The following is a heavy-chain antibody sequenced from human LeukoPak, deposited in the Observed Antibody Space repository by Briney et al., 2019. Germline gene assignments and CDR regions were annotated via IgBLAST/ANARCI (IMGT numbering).Heavy chain of an antibody. J-gene: IGHJ6*04. CDR2: INPDNGIT. CDR3: ARDKAGGSSWYELTYYYYGMDV. CDR1: GYTFTDYY. Sequence: ASVKVSCKVSGYTFTDYYMHWVRQAPGQGLEWMGWINPDNGITNYAQKLQGRVTMTTDTSTSTAYMELRSLRSDDTAVYYCARDKAGGSSWYELTYYYYGMDVWGKGTTVTVSS. V-gene: IGHV1-18*04. D-gene: IGHD6-13*01.